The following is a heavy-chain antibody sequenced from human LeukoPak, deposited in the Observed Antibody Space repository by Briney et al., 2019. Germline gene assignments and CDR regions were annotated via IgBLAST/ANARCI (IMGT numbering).Heavy chain of an antibody. J-gene: IGHJ6*02. CDR1: GFTFSSYA. CDR2: ISYDGSSE. CDR3: ASSSFDYYGMDV. D-gene: IGHD3-10*01. Sequence: GGSLRLSCAASGFTFSSYAMHWVRQAPGKGLEWVALISYDGSSEYYAGSVKGRFTISRDNSKITVYLQMNSLKAEDTAVYYCASSSFDYYGMDVWGQGTTVTVSS. V-gene: IGHV3-30*04.